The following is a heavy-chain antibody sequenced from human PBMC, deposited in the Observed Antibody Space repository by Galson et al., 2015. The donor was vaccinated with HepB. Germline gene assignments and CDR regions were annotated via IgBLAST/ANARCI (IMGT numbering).Heavy chain of an antibody. Sequence: SLRLSCEASGFTFSSYAMNWVRQAPGKGLEWVSGIGASGTYTYYADSVKGRFTVSRDNSKNTLYLQMNSLRAEDTALYYCEKDDDYAEYVYYFEHWGQGTLVTVSS. CDR1: GFTFSSYA. D-gene: IGHD4-17*01. J-gene: IGHJ4*02. CDR2: IGASGTYT. V-gene: IGHV3-23*01. CDR3: EKDDDYAEYVYYFEH.